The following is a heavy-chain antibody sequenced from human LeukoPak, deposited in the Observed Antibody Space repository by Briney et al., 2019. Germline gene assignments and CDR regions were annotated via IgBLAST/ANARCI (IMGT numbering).Heavy chain of an antibody. J-gene: IGHJ4*02. CDR2: ISSSSSTI. CDR3: ARESLYSSGWTDY. D-gene: IGHD6-19*01. Sequence: GGSLRLSCAASGFTFSSYGMHWVRQAPGKGLEWVSYISSSSSTIYYADSVKGRFTISRDNAKNSLYLQMNSLRDEDTAVYYCARESLYSSGWTDYWGQGTLVTVSS. V-gene: IGHV3-48*02. CDR1: GFTFSSYG.